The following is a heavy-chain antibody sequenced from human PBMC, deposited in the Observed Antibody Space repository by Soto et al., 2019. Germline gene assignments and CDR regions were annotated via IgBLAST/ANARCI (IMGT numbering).Heavy chain of an antibody. CDR2: IKQDGNEK. D-gene: IGHD3-10*01. V-gene: IGHV3-7*05. Sequence: EVQLVESGGALVQPGGSLRLSCAVSGFTFNNYWMSWVRQAPGKGLDWVANIKQDGNEKYYVDSVKGRFTISRDNAKNSLYLQMNSLRAKDTAVYYCTRITSLAGVYWGQGTLVTVSS. CDR3: TRITSLAGVY. CDR1: GFTFNNYW. J-gene: IGHJ4*02.